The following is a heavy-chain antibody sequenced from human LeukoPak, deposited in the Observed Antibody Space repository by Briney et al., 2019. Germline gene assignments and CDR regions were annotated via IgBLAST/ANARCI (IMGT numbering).Heavy chain of an antibody. CDR3: ADQVGATRDLDY. CDR1: GYSLTELS. J-gene: IGHJ4*02. V-gene: IGHV1-24*01. D-gene: IGHD1-26*01. Sequence: ASXXVSCKVFGYSLTELSMHWVRQAPGKGREGMGGFDPEDVQIIYAQKFQRTVTMTEDTSTATAYMELISLSSEDTAVYYCADQVGATRDLDYWGQGTLVTVSS. CDR2: FDPEDVQI.